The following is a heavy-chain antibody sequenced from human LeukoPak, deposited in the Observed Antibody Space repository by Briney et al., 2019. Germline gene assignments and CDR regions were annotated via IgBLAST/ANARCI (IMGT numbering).Heavy chain of an antibody. D-gene: IGHD5-12*01. CDR1: GGTFSSYA. J-gene: IGHJ5*02. V-gene: IGHV1-69*04. CDR2: IIPIFGIA. CDR3: ARDASPTRLSWFDP. Sequence: SVKVSCKVSGGTFSSYAISWVRQAPGQGLEWMGRIIPIFGIANYAQKFQGRVTITADKSTSTAYMELSSLRSEDTAVYYCARDASPTRLSWFDPWGQGTLVTVSS.